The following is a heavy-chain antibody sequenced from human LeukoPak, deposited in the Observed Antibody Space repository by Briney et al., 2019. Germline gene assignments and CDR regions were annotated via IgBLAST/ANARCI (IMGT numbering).Heavy chain of an antibody. J-gene: IGHJ4*02. Sequence: SETLSLTCAVYGGSFSGYYWTWIRQAAGKEPEWFGRIYSSGTAYYNPSLESRVTISLDTFNNQFSLKVTSVTAADTAVYYCARGTEKTRISGYYSFDHWGRGLLVTVSS. D-gene: IGHD5-12*01. CDR3: ARGTEKTRISGYYSFDH. V-gene: IGHV4-59*10. CDR1: GGSFSGYY. CDR2: IYSSGTA.